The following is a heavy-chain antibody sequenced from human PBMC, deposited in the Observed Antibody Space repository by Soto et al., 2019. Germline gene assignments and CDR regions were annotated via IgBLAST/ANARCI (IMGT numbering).Heavy chain of an antibody. J-gene: IGHJ4*02. CDR3: AGEGALATFGVV. V-gene: IGHV4-59*01. Sequence: SETLSLTCTVSGDSIRSYYWTWIRQPPGRGLEWIGHVYYGGSTNYNPSLQSRVTMSLDTSKNQFSLRLTSMTAADTAVYYCAGEGALATFGVVWGQGTRVSVSS. CDR1: GDSIRSYY. CDR2: VYYGGST. D-gene: IGHD3-3*01.